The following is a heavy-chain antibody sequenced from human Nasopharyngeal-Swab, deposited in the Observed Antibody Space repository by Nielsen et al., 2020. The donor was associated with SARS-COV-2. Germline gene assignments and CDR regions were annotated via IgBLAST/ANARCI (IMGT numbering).Heavy chain of an antibody. D-gene: IGHD3-22*01. CDR2: ISGYNGNT. Sequence: ASVKVSCKASGYIFTIYGMSWVRQAPGKGLEWMGWISGYNGNTNYAQKFQDRVTLTTDTSTSTACMEMESLTSDDTAVYYCARVDYYESSGYFNHWGQGTLVTVAS. V-gene: IGHV1-18*01. J-gene: IGHJ5*02. CDR3: ARVDYYESSGYFNH. CDR1: GYIFTIYG.